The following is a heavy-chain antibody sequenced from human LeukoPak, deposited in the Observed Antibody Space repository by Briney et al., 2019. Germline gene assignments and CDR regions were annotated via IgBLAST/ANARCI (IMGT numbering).Heavy chain of an antibody. CDR1: GFTFSNYA. D-gene: IGHD6-13*01. V-gene: IGHV3-23*01. J-gene: IGHJ5*02. CDR3: ARDPIAAAGSSGWFDP. Sequence: PGGSLRLSCGASGFTFSNYAMNWVRQAPGKGMEWVSAIRGSGDRTYYADSVKGRFTISRDNAKNSLYLQMNSLRAEDTAVYYCARDPIAAAGSSGWFDPWGQGTLVTVSS. CDR2: IRGSGDRT.